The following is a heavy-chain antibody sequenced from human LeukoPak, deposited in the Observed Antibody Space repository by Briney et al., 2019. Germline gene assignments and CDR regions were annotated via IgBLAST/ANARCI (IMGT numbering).Heavy chain of an antibody. Sequence: GGSLRLACAASGFTLSRHSMKSVRQAPGKGRGWDSSISSSGSSIYYADSVKGRFTISRDNAKNSLYLQMNSLRAEDTAVYYCARDLVGTIFGVDHCCQGPRATVSA. CDR1: GFTLSRHS. CDR3: ARDLVGTIFGVDH. V-gene: IGHV3-21*01. CDR2: ISSSGSSI. J-gene: IGHJ4*02. D-gene: IGHD3-3*01.